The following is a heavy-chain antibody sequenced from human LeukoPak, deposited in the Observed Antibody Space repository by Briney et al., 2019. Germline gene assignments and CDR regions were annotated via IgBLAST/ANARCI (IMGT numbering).Heavy chain of an antibody. V-gene: IGHV4-59*01. J-gene: IGHJ4*02. Sequence: SETLSFTCTVSGGSIDTYYWNWIRQPPGKGLEWIGYVFHTASTNYNPSLKSRVTISVDTSKNQFSLKLSSVAAADTAVYYCARDRGSQPFIDYWGQGTLVTVSS. CDR2: VFHTAST. CDR1: GGSIDTYY. CDR3: ARDRGSQPFIDY. D-gene: IGHD1-26*01.